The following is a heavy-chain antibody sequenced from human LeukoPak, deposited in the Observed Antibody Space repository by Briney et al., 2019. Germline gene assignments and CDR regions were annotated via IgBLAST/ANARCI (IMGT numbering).Heavy chain of an antibody. CDR3: ARGVGLHVYYFDY. Sequence: SETLSLTCTVSGGSISSYYWSWIRQPPGKGLEWIGYIFYSGGTNYNPSLKSRVTMSVDTSKTQFSLKLSSVTAADAAVYYCARGVGLHVYYFDYWGQGSLVTVSS. J-gene: IGHJ4*02. D-gene: IGHD3-16*01. V-gene: IGHV4-59*01. CDR1: GGSISSYY. CDR2: IFYSGGT.